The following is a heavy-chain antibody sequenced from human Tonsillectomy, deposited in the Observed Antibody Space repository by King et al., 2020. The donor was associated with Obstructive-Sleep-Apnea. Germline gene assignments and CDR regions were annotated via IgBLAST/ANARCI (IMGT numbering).Heavy chain of an antibody. CDR2: IYYNGAT. CDR1: GVSIDSHY. D-gene: IGHD3-10*01. CDR3: ASPNYALYYCEI. V-gene: IGHV4-59*11. J-gene: IGHJ4*02. Sequence: QLQESGPGLVKPSETLSLTCSVSGVSIDSHYWSWIRQPPGKGPEWLGYIYYNGATTYNPSLKSRLTMSLDKSKKQLSLKLTSVTAADTAVYYCASPNYALYYCEIGGQGTLAPVSS.